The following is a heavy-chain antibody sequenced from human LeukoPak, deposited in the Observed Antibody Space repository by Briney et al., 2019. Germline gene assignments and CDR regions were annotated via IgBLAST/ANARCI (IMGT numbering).Heavy chain of an antibody. Sequence: SETLSLTCTVSGGSISSYYWSWIRQPPGKGLEWIGYTYYSGSTNYNPSLKSRVTISVDTSKNQFSLKLSSVTAADTAVYYCARHDYSSGFYGWYFDLWGRGTLVTVSS. CDR3: ARHDYSSGFYGWYFDL. J-gene: IGHJ2*01. CDR1: GGSISSYY. V-gene: IGHV4-59*08. CDR2: TYYSGST. D-gene: IGHD6-19*01.